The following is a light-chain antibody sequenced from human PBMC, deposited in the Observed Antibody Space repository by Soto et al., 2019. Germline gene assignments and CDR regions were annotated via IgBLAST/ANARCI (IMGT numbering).Light chain of an antibody. V-gene: IGKV1-39*01. CDR3: QQSYSTPDFT. CDR2: AAS. J-gene: IGKJ3*01. CDR1: QSISSY. Sequence: DIPMTQSPSSLSASVGDRVTITCRASQSISSYLNWYQQKPGKAPKLLMYAASSLQSGVPSRFSVSGSGTDFTLTISSLQPEDFATYYCQQSYSTPDFTFGPGTKVDIK.